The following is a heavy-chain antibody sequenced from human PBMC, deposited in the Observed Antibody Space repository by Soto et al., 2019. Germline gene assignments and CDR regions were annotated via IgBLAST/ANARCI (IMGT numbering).Heavy chain of an antibody. CDR1: GFTFNTYW. CDR3: VRGFKNYYAMDV. Sequence: EVQLVESGGGLVQPGGSLRLSCAASGFTFNTYWMHWVRQAPGRGLAWVSRLNSDGSSKYYGDSMKGRFTISRDNADNTVYLQMNSLRDEDTTVYFCVRGFKNYYAMDVWGQGTTVTVSS. CDR2: LNSDGSSK. V-gene: IGHV3-74*01. J-gene: IGHJ6*02.